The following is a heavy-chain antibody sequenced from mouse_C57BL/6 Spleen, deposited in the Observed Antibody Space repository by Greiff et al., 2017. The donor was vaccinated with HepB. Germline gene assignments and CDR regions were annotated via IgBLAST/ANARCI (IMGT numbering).Heavy chain of an antibody. V-gene: IGHV3-6*01. CDR2: ISYDGSN. CDR1: GYSITSGYY. Sequence: EVKLMESGPGLVKPSQSLSLTCSVTGYSITSGYYWNWIRQFPGNKLEWMGYISYDGSNNYNPSLKNRISITRDTSKNQFFLKLNSVTTEDTATYYCARDLPVSYWGQGTTLTVSS. CDR3: ARDLPVSY. J-gene: IGHJ2*01. D-gene: IGHD2-1*01.